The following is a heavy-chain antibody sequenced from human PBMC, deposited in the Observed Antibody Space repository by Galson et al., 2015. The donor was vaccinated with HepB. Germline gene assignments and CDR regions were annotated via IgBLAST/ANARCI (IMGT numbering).Heavy chain of an antibody. CDR3: ARAPNRGAFDI. V-gene: IGHV1-46*03. CDR1: GYTFTRYY. CDR2: INPTGGST. J-gene: IGHJ3*02. Sequence: SVKVSCKASGYTFTRYYMHWVRQAPGQGLEWMGMINPTGGSTYYAQKFQGRVTMTRDTSTSTVYMELSSLRSDDTAVYYCARAPNRGAFDIWGQGTMVTVSS. D-gene: IGHD7-27*01.